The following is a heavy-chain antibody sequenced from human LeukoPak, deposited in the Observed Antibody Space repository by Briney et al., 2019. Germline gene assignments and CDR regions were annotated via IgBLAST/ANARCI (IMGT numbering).Heavy chain of an antibody. CDR3: ARNSYYYYMDV. CDR2: IYHSGSA. J-gene: IGHJ6*03. V-gene: IGHV4-38-2*01. Sequence: SETLSLTCVVSTYSISNGYYWGWIRQPPGKGLEWIGSIYHSGSADYNPSLTSRVTISVDTSNNQFSLRLTSVTAADTAVYYCARNSYYYYMDVWGKGTTVTVSS. CDR1: TYSISNGYY.